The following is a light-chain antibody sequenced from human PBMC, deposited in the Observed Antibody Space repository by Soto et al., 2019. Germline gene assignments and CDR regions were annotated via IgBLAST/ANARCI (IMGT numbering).Light chain of an antibody. CDR3: SLSGWV. CDR2: GNS. CDR1: SSNIGAGYD. J-gene: IGLJ3*02. V-gene: IGLV1-40*01. Sequence: QSVLTQPPSVSGAPGQRVTISCTGSSSNIGAGYDVHWYQQLPGTAPKLLIYGNSNRPSGVPDRFSGSKSGTSASLAITGLQAEDVADYDSSLSGWVFGGGTKLTVL.